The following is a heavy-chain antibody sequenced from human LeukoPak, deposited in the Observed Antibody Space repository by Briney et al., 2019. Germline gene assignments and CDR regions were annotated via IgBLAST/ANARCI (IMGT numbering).Heavy chain of an antibody. CDR2: IYTSGST. CDR1: GGSISSGPYY. D-gene: IGHD3-10*01. J-gene: IGHJ6*02. V-gene: IGHV4-61*02. Sequence: PSETLSLTCTVSGGSISSGPYYWSWIRQPAGKGLEWIGLIYTSGSTNYNPSLKSRITISIDTSKNQFSLKLSSVTAADTAVYYCARDPGTMVRGLGLVWGQGTTVTVSS. CDR3: ARDPGTMVRGLGLV.